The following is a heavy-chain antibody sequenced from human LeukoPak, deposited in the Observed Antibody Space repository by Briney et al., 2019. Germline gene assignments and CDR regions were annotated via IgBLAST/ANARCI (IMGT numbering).Heavy chain of an antibody. CDR3: ASNRYSGSSSSFDY. Sequence: GGSLRLSCAASGFTFSSYAMSWVRQAPGKGLEWVSYISSSSSTIYYADSVKGRFTISRDNAKNSLYLQMNSLRDEDTAVYYCASNRYSGSSSSFDYWGQGTLVTVSS. CDR2: ISSSSSTI. V-gene: IGHV3-48*02. D-gene: IGHD1-26*01. CDR1: GFTFSSYA. J-gene: IGHJ4*02.